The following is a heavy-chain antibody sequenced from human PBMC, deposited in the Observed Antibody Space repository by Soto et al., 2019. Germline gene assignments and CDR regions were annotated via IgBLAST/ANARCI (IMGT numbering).Heavy chain of an antibody. D-gene: IGHD3-22*01. J-gene: IGHJ4*02. V-gene: IGHV4-34*01. Sequence: PSEPLSLTCAVYGGSFSGYYWSWIRQPPGKGLEWIGEINHSGSTNYNPSLKSRVTISVDTSKNQFSLKLSSVTAADTAVYYCARGHWGHYYDSSGRFDYWGQGTLVTVSS. CDR1: GGSFSGYY. CDR2: INHSGST. CDR3: ARGHWGHYYDSSGRFDY.